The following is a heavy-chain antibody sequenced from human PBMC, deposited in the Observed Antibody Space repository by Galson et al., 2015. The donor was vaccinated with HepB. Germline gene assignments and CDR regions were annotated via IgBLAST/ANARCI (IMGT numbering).Heavy chain of an antibody. Sequence: PALVKPTQTLTLTCTFSGFSLSTSGVGVGWIRQPPGRALEWLALIYWNDDKRYGPSLKSRLTITKDTSKNQVVLTMTNMDPVDTATYYCAYRSGRHDLRDWFDPWGQGTLVTVSS. CDR2: IYWNDDK. CDR3: AYRSGRHDLRDWFDP. V-gene: IGHV2-5*01. CDR1: GFSLSTSGVG. D-gene: IGHD6-19*01. J-gene: IGHJ5*02.